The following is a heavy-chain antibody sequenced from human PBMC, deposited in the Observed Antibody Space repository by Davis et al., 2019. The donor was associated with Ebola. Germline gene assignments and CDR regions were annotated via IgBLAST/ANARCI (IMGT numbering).Heavy chain of an antibody. D-gene: IGHD3-22*01. CDR2: ISSSSYYI. CDR3: ARGGYYDNSGYSHEAFDI. J-gene: IGHJ3*02. V-gene: IGHV3-21*01. Sequence: PGGSLRLSCAASGFTFKYYSMNWVRQAPGKGLEWVSSISSSSYYIYYADSLKGRFTISRDSAKNSVYLQMNSLRAEDTAVYHCARGGYYDNSGYSHEAFDIWGQGTMVTVSS. CDR1: GFTFKYYS.